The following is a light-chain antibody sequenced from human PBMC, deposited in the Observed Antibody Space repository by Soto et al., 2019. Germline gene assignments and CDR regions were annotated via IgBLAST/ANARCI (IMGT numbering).Light chain of an antibody. J-gene: IGLJ1*01. CDR2: DVS. V-gene: IGLV2-14*01. CDR1: SSDVGAYNY. CDR3: SSYTTSSIYV. Sequence: QAALTQPSSLSGSPGQSVTISCTGTSSDVGAYNYVSWYQQHPGKAPKLMIYDVSNRPSGVSSRFSGSKSGNTASLTFSGLQAEDEADYYCSSYTTSSIYVFGTGTKVTVL.